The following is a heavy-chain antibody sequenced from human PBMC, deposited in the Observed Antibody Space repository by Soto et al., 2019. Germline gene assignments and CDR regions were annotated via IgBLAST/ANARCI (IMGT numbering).Heavy chain of an antibody. D-gene: IGHD2-15*01. CDR3: AKVSVVVLAAGDWFDP. CDR2: ISGNSGST. V-gene: IGHV3-23*01. Sequence: GGSLRLSCAASGFSFSTYAMTWVRQAPGKGLEWVSGISGNSGSTYYADSVKGRFTVSRDNSKNTVYLQMNSLRGDDTAVYYCAKVSVVVLAAGDWFDPWGQGTLVTVSS. J-gene: IGHJ5*02. CDR1: GFSFSTYA.